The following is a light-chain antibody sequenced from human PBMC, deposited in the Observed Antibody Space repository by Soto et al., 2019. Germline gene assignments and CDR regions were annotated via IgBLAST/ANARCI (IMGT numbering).Light chain of an antibody. CDR2: DAT. J-gene: IGKJ5*01. V-gene: IGKV1-17*01. CDR3: LQHNNYPPIT. Sequence: DIQMTQSPSSLSASVGDRVTITCRASQCIRNDLAWYQQKPGIAPKRLIYDATSLQSGVPSRFSGSGSGTEFTLTISSLQPEDFATYYCLQHNNYPPITFGQGTRLEIK. CDR1: QCIRND.